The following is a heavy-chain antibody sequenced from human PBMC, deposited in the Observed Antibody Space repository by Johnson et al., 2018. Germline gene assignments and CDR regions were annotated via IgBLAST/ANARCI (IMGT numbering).Heavy chain of an antibody. Sequence: EVQLVECGGGLVQPGRSLRLSCAASGFTFDDYAMHWVRQAPGKGLEWVSGISWNSGSIGCADSVKGRFTISRDNAQNSLDLQMNSLGAEATALYYCAKEIRGPPDYYYSYYMDVWGKGTTVTVSS. CDR3: AKEIRGPPDYYYSYYMDV. V-gene: IGHV3-9*01. CDR1: GFTFDDYA. J-gene: IGHJ6*03. CDR2: ISWNSGSI.